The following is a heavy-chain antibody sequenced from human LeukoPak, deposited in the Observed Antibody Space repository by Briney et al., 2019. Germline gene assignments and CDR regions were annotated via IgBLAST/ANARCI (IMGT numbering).Heavy chain of an antibody. CDR2: IYPGDSDT. J-gene: IGHJ3*02. CDR1: GYSFTSYW. D-gene: IGHD3-3*01. CDR3: ARARSDFWSAYSGKAFDI. V-gene: IGHV5-51*01. Sequence: GESLKISCKGSGYSFTSYWIGWVRQMPGKGLEWMGIIYPGDSDTRYSPSFRGQVTISADKSISTAYLQWSSLKASDTAMYYCARARSDFWSAYSGKAFDIWGQGTMVTVSS.